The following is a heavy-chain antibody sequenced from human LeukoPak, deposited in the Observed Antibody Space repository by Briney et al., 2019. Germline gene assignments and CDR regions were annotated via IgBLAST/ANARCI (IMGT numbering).Heavy chain of an antibody. CDR3: ARISLGVGKNFDY. V-gene: IGHV3-7*01. CDR2: IKQDGGEK. CDR1: GFTFSNYW. D-gene: IGHD3-16*01. J-gene: IGHJ4*02. Sequence: PGGSLRLSCAASGFTFSNYWMSWVRQAPGKGLEWVANIKQDGGEKYYVDSVKGRFTISRDNARNSVYLQMNSLRAEDTAVYYCARISLGVGKNFDYWGQGTLVTVSS.